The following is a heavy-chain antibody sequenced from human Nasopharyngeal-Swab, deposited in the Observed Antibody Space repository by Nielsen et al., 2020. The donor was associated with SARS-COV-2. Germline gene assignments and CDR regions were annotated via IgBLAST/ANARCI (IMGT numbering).Heavy chain of an antibody. CDR3: ARESGGDSGWFDP. CDR1: GVSISSYY. J-gene: IGHJ5*02. CDR2: IYYSGST. V-gene: IGHV4-59*01. D-gene: IGHD5-12*01. Sequence: GSLRLSCTVSGVSISSYYWSWIRQPPGKGLEWIGYIYYSGSTNYNPSLKSRVTISVDTSKNQFSLKLSSVTAADTAVYYCARESGGDSGWFDPWGQGTLVTVSS.